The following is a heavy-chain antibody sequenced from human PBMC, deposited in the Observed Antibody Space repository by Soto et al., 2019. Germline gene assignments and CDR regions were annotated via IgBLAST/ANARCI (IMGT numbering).Heavy chain of an antibody. D-gene: IGHD3-10*01. J-gene: IGHJ4*02. CDR2: ISYDGSNK. CDR1: GFTFSSYG. CDR3: AKDGPMAPD. V-gene: IGHV3-30*18. Sequence: GGSLRLSCATSGFTFSSYGMHWVRQAPGKGLEWVAVISYDGSNKYYADSVKGRFTISRDNSKNTLYLQMNSLRAEDTAVYYCAKDGPMAPDWGQGTLVTVSS.